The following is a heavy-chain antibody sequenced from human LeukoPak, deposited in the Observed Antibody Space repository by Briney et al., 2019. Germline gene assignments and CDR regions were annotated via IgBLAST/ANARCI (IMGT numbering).Heavy chain of an antibody. CDR3: ASTPQYSYGYRFVY. D-gene: IGHD5-18*01. J-gene: IGHJ4*02. CDR2: IYYSGST. Sequence: SETLSLTCTVSGGPISSSSYYWGWIRQPPGKGLEWIGSIYYSGSTYYNPSLKSRVTISVDRSKNQFSLKLSSVTAADTAVYYCASTPQYSYGYRFVYWGQGTLVTVSS. CDR1: GGPISSSSYY. V-gene: IGHV4-39*07.